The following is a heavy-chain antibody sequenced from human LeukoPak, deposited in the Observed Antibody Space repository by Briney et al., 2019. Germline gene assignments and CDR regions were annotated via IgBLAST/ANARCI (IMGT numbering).Heavy chain of an antibody. J-gene: IGHJ6*02. D-gene: IGHD4-23*01. CDR1: GYTFTSHY. CDR2: INPSGGST. CDR3: AKGNGGNSEGYYYYGMDV. V-gene: IGHV1-46*01. Sequence: ASVKVSCKASGYTFTSHYMHWVRQAPGQGLEWMGMINPSGGSTSYAQKFQGRVTMTRDTSTSTVYMELSCLRSEDTAVYYCAKGNGGNSEGYYYYGMDVWGQGTTVTVSS.